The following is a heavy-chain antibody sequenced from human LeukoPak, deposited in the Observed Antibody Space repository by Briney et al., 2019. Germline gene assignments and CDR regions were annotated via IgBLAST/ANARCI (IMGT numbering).Heavy chain of an antibody. D-gene: IGHD3-16*02. V-gene: IGHV3-74*01. J-gene: IGHJ4*02. Sequence: PGGSLRLSCAASGFTFSSYWMHWVRQAPGKGLVWVSRINSDGSSTSYADSVKGRFTISRDNAKNTLYLQMNSLRPEDTAVYYCAKDWSYHYTVDYRGQGTLVTVSS. CDR3: AKDWSYHYTVDY. CDR1: GFTFSSYW. CDR2: INSDGSST.